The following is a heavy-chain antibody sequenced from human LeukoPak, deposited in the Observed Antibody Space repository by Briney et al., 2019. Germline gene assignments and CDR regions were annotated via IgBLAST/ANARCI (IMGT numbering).Heavy chain of an antibody. CDR2: ISYDGSNK. CDR3: AKSNWNYPYYYYGMDV. J-gene: IGHJ6*02. V-gene: IGHV3-30-3*02. Sequence: GGSLRLSCAASGFTFSSYAMHWVRQAPGKGLEWVAVISYDGSNKYYADSAKGRFTISRDNSKNTLYLQMNSLRAEDTAVYYCAKSNWNYPYYYYGMDVWGQGTTVTVSS. D-gene: IGHD1-7*01. CDR1: GFTFSSYA.